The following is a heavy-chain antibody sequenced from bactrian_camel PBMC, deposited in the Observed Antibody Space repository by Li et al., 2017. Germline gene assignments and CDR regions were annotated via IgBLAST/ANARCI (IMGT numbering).Heavy chain of an antibody. D-gene: IGHD1*01. J-gene: IGHJ4*01. CDR2: IGRDGIT. CDR1: GYTVSSTR. V-gene: IGHV3S68*01. Sequence: HVQLVESGGGSVQAGGSLRLSCAASGYTVSSTRMDWFRQAPGKEREGVACIGRDGITMYSDSVKGRFTISEDTAKKTLSLQMNSLRPEDTAMYYCASFKGLRACPTQMTALQGLADMTDRVDWGQGTQATVS. CDR3: ASFKGLRACPTQMTALQGLADMTDRVD.